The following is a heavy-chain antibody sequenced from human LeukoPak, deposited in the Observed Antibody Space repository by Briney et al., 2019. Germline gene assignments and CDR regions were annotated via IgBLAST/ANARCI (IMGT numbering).Heavy chain of an antibody. CDR2: FYYSGST. D-gene: IGHD2-8*01. Sequence: LSETLSLTCTVSGDPISSYYWSWIRQPPGKGLEWVEHFYYSGSTNYNRSLKSRVTISVDTSKNQFSLKLSSVTAAGTAVYFCARGGSIRVSIYFEYWGQGTLVTVSS. CDR3: ARGGSIRVSIYFEY. J-gene: IGHJ4*02. CDR1: GDPISSYY. V-gene: IGHV4-59*01.